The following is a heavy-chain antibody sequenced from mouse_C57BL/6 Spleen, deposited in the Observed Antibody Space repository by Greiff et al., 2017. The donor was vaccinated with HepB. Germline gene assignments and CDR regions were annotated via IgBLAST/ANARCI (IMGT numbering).Heavy chain of an antibody. CDR3: ARGRLGARYYAMDY. D-gene: IGHD3-3*01. J-gene: IGHJ4*01. CDR1: GYSFTDFN. V-gene: IGHV1-39*01. Sequence: VQLQQSGPELVKPGASVKISCKASGYSFTDFNMNWVKQSNGKSLEWIGVINPNYGTTSYNQKFKGKATLTVDQSSSTAYMQLNSLTSEDSAVYYCARGRLGARYYAMDYWGQGTSVTVSS. CDR2: INPNYGTT.